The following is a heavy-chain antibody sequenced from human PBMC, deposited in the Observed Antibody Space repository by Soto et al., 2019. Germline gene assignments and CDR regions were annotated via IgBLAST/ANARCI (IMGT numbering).Heavy chain of an antibody. CDR2: IKTSTGTT. CDR1: GFTFSGFA. V-gene: IGHV3-48*02. Sequence: GGSLRLSCAASGFTFSGFAMNWVRQAPGKGLEWISYIKTSTGTTHYADSVKGRLTISRDNAKDSVYLQMNSLRDEDTAVYYCARGSLIHFDYWGQGALVTVSS. CDR3: ARGSLIHFDY. J-gene: IGHJ4*02.